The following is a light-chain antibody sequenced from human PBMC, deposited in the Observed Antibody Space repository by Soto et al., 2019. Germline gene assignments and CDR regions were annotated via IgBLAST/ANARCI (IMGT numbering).Light chain of an antibody. J-gene: IGKJ5*01. CDR2: VAF. CDR1: QSIALS. Sequence: IQLTQSPSCLSASVGDTVTMTCGASQSIALSVNWYQQKPGKAPKLLIYVAFTLESGVPSRFSGSGSGTEFTLTIRSLQPEDFATYYCQQSFRSPITFGQGTRLEIK. V-gene: IGKV1-39*01. CDR3: QQSFRSPIT.